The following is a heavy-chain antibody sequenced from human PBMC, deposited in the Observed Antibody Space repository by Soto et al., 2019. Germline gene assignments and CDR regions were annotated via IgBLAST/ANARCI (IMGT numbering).Heavy chain of an antibody. CDR3: AREIAVGGRAFDY. V-gene: IGHV1-46*02. CDR1: GYTFNTYF. CDR2: INPSSDTT. Sequence: ASVKVSCKASGYTFNTYFIHWVRQAPGQGLEWVGIINPSSDTTNYAQRFQGRVTMTRDTSTSTVYMDLSSLRSEDTAVYYCAREIAVGGRAFDYWGRG. D-gene: IGHD6-19*01. J-gene: IGHJ4*02.